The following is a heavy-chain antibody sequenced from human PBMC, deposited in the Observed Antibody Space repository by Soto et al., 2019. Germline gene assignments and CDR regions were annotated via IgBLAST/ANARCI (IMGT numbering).Heavy chain of an antibody. V-gene: IGHV4-4*02. CDR2: IFHSGGT. Sequence: QVHLQGSGPGLVKPSGTLSLTCAVSGGSITITNWWNWVRQPPGKGLEWIGEIFHSGGTNYNPSLKSRVTMSVDKSNNQFSLNLNSVTAADTAMYYCATRTYYGDRCMDVWGQGTTVTVSS. J-gene: IGHJ6*02. CDR3: ATRTYYGDRCMDV. D-gene: IGHD4-17*01. CDR1: GGSITITNW.